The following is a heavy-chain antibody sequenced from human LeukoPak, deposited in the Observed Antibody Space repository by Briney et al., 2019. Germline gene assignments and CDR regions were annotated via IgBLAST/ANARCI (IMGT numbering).Heavy chain of an antibody. Sequence: PGGSLRLSCAASGSTFSSYSMNWVRQAPGKGLEWVSSISSSSSYIYYADSVKGRFTISRDNAKNSLYLQMNSLRAEDTAVYYCARGAAAAIRGTLFDYWGQGTLVTVSS. V-gene: IGHV3-21*01. CDR1: GSTFSSYS. J-gene: IGHJ4*02. D-gene: IGHD2-2*02. CDR3: ARGAAAAIRGTLFDY. CDR2: ISSSSSYI.